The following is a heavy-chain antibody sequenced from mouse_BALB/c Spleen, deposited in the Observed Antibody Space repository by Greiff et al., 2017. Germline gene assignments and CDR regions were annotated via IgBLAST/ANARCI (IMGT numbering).Heavy chain of an antibody. CDR1: GFTFSSFG. D-gene: IGHD3-1*01. J-gene: IGHJ4*01. CDR2: ISSGSSTI. Sequence: EVHLVESGGGLVQPGGSRKLSCAASGFTFSSFGMHWVRQAPEKGLEWVAYISSGSSTIYYADTVKGRFTISRDNPKNTLFLQMTSLRSEDTAMYYCARSRATHYYAMDYWGQGTSVTVSS. CDR3: ARSRATHYYAMDY. V-gene: IGHV5-17*02.